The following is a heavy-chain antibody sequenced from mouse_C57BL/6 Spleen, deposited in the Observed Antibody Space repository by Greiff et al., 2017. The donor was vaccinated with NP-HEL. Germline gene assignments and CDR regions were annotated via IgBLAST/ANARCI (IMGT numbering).Heavy chain of an antibody. D-gene: IGHD2-12*01. Sequence: EVQLQQSGAELVRPGASVKLSCTASGFNIKDYYMHWVKQRPEQGLEWIGRIDPEDGDTEYAPKFQGKATMTADTSSNTAYLQLSSLTSEDTAVYYCTTSLRRDYYAMDYWGQGTSVTVSS. CDR1: GFNIKDYY. V-gene: IGHV14-1*01. J-gene: IGHJ4*01. CDR3: TTSLRRDYYAMDY. CDR2: IDPEDGDT.